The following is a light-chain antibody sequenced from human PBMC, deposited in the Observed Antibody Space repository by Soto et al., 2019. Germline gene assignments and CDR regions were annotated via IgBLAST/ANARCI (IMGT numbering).Light chain of an antibody. J-gene: IGKJ4*01. CDR1: QSVSGSY. CDR2: GAT. CDR3: QQYGGSPEVT. Sequence: EIVLTQSPGTLSLSPGERATLSCRASQSVSGSYLAWYQQKPGQAPRLLIYGATSRTTGIPDRFSGSGSGTDFTLPISRLEAEDFAVYFCQQYGGSPEVTFGGGTKVEIK. V-gene: IGKV3-20*01.